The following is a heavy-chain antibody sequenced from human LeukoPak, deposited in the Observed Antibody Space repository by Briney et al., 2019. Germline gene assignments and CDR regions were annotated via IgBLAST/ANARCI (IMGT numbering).Heavy chain of an antibody. D-gene: IGHD3-3*01. Sequence: GGSLRLSCAASGFTFSSYGMHWVRQAPGKGLEWVAVISYDGSNKYYADSVKGRFTISRDNSKNTLYLQMDSLRAEDTAVYYCASKFWGENRTVQHWGQGTLVTVSS. V-gene: IGHV3-30*03. CDR1: GFTFSSYG. CDR3: ASKFWGENRTVQH. J-gene: IGHJ1*01. CDR2: ISYDGSNK.